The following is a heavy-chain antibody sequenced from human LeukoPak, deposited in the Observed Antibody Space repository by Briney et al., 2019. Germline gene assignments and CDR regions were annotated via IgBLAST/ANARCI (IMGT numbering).Heavy chain of an antibody. CDR3: ARDEEILGFDI. D-gene: IGHD5-24*01. Sequence: SETLSLTCAVYGGSFSGYYWSWIRQPPGKGLEWIGEISHNRSTNYNPSLKSRVTISVDTSENQFSLKLNSVTAADTAVFYCARDEEILGFDIWGQGTMVTVSS. CDR2: ISHNRST. J-gene: IGHJ3*02. CDR1: GGSFSGYY. V-gene: IGHV4-34*01.